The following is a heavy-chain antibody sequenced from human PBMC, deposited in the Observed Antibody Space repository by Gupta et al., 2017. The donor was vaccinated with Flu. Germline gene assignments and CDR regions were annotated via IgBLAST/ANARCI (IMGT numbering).Heavy chain of an antibody. CDR3: ARKDVHDYDSSGYSY. Sequence: QVQLVQSGAEVKKPGSSVKVSCTASGGTFSAYTLTWVRQAPGQGLEWMGGIIPIFGTVDYAQRCQGRVTITADESTRTAYMELSSLRSEDTAVYYCARKDVHDYDSSGYSYWGQGTLVTVSS. CDR2: IIPIFGTV. V-gene: IGHV1-69*01. D-gene: IGHD3-22*01. J-gene: IGHJ4*02. CDR1: GGTFSAYT.